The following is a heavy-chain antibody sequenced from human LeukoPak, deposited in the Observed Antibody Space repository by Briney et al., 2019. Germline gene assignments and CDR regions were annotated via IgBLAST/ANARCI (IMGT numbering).Heavy chain of an antibody. CDR3: ARYSESYHAIDY. CDR2: INSEGTST. Sequence: GGSLRLSCAASGFTFSSYWMHWVRQAPGKGLVWVSRINSEGTSTSYADSVKGRFTISRDNAENTLYLQMNSLRAEDTALYCCARYSESYHAIDYWGQGTLVTVSS. CDR1: GFTFSSYW. V-gene: IGHV3-74*01. D-gene: IGHD1-26*01. J-gene: IGHJ4*02.